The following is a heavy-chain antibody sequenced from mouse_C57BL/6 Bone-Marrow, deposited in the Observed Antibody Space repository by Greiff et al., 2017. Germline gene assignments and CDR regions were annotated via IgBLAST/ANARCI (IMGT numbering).Heavy chain of an antibody. CDR3: ARRAIYYHGSSYFYYARDY. D-gene: IGHD1-1*01. V-gene: IGHV5-17*01. Sequence: DVKLVESGGGLVKPGGSLKLSCAASGFTFSDYGMHWVRQAPEKGLEWVAYISSGSSTIYYAATVTGRFTISSDNANNTLFLQMTSLRSEDSAMYYCARRAIYYHGSSYFYYARDYWGQGTSVTVSS. J-gene: IGHJ4*01. CDR2: ISSGSSTI. CDR1: GFTFSDYG.